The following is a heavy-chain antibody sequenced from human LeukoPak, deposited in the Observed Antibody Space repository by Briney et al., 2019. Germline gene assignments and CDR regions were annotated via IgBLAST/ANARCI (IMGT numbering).Heavy chain of an antibody. CDR2: ISSPGSTT. D-gene: IGHD3-9*01. V-gene: IGHV3-11*01. Sequence: PGGSLRLSCAASGFSFSDYYMSWIRQAPGKGLEWVSWVSFISSPGSTTYYADSVKGRFTISRDNAKNSLHLQMNSLSAGDTAVYYCARGGGYDSGYPRYFDLWGRGTLVTVSS. CDR3: ARGGGYDSGYPRYFDL. J-gene: IGHJ2*01. CDR1: GFSFSDYY.